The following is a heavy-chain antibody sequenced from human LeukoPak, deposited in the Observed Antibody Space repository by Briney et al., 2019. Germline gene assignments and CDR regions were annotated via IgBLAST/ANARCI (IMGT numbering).Heavy chain of an antibody. D-gene: IGHD6-6*01. Sequence: SETLSLTCSVSGGSITSSSYYWGWIRQPPEKGLERIGSIYYTGGTYYSPSLESRVTISVDTSKNQFSLKLSSVTAADTAVYYCARARHHISSSIAARLPDYWGQGTLVTVSS. CDR3: ARARHHISSSIAARLPDY. V-gene: IGHV4-39*07. CDR1: GGSITSSSYY. CDR2: IYYTGGT. J-gene: IGHJ4*02.